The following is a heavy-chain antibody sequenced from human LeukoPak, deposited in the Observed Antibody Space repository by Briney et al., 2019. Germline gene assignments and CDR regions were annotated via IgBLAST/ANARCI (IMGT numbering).Heavy chain of an antibody. CDR3: AKDSRDGYNPGLDY. V-gene: IGHV3-30*18. CDR2: ISYDGSNK. J-gene: IGHJ4*02. D-gene: IGHD5-24*01. Sequence: QPGGSLRLSCAAPGFTFSSYGMHWVRQAPGKGLEWVAVISYDGSNKYYADSVKGRFTISRDNSKNTLYLQMNSLRAEDTAVYYCAKDSRDGYNPGLDYWGQGTLVTVSS. CDR1: GFTFSSYG.